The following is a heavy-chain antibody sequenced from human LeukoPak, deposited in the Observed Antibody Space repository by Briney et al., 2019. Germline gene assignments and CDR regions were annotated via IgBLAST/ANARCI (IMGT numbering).Heavy chain of an antibody. CDR1: SGSISSGGYY. CDR3: ARAGVGTCLWFDP. V-gene: IGHV4-31*03. D-gene: IGHD1-1*01. Sequence: TLSLTCTVSSGSISSGGYYWSWIRQHPGKGLEWIGYIYYSGSTYYNPSLKSRVTMSVDTSKNQFSLKLSSVTAADTAVYYCARAGVGTCLWFDPWGQGTLVTVSS. J-gene: IGHJ5*02. CDR2: IYYSGST.